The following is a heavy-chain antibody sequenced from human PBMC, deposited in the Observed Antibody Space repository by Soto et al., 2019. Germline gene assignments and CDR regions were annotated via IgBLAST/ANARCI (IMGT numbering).Heavy chain of an antibody. CDR1: GYTFTGYY. CDR2: INPNSGGT. D-gene: IGHD6-19*01. Sequence: ASVKVSCKASGYTFTGYYMRWVRQAPGQGLEWMGWINPNSGGTNYAQKFQGWVTMTRDTSISTAYMELSRLRSDDTAVYYCARAAASWSVAGRFGWDAFDIWGQGTMVTVSS. V-gene: IGHV1-2*04. J-gene: IGHJ3*02. CDR3: ARAAASWSVAGRFGWDAFDI.